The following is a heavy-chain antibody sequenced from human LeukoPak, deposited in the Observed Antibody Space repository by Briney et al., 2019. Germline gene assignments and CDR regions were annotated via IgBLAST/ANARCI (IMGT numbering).Heavy chain of an antibody. V-gene: IGHV1-8*01. D-gene: IGHD2-2*01. CDR2: MNPNSGNT. CDR3: ARGQVGYDAFDI. J-gene: IGHJ3*02. Sequence: ASVKVSCKASVYTFTSYDINWVRQATGQGLEWMGWMNPNSGNTGYAQKFQGRVTMTRNTSISTAYMELSSLRSEDTAVYYCARGQVGYDAFDIWGQGTMVTVSS. CDR1: VYTFTSYD.